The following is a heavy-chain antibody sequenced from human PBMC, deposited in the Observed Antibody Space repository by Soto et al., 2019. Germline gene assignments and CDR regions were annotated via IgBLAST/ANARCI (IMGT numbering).Heavy chain of an antibody. CDR2: INPHGGGT. Sequence: QVQLVQSGAEVKKPGASVKVSCKASGYTFTDYYMHWVRQAPGQGLEWMGWINPHGGGTNYAQKFQGRVTMTRDTSSSTAYMELRRLRSDDTAVYYCARDGIAAAGIWGMDVWGQGTTVTVSS. CDR3: ARDGIAAAGIWGMDV. CDR1: GYTFTDYY. J-gene: IGHJ6*02. V-gene: IGHV1-2*02. D-gene: IGHD6-13*01.